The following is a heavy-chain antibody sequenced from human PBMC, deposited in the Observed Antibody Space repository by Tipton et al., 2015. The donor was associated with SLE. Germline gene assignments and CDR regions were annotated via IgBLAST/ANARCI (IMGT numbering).Heavy chain of an antibody. CDR3: ARGGVVAAFDI. D-gene: IGHD2-15*01. Sequence: GSLRLSCVASGFTLNNYWMHWVRQAPGKGLVWVSVITNDGSSTNYADPVKGRFTISRDTAKNTLYLQMNSLTADDTAVYHCARGGVVAAFDIWGQGTVVTVS. CDR2: ITNDGSST. CDR1: GFTLNNYW. J-gene: IGHJ3*02. V-gene: IGHV3-74*01.